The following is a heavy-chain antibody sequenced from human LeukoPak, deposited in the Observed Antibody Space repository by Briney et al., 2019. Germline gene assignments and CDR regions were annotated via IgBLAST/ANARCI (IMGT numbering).Heavy chain of an antibody. D-gene: IGHD3-10*01. CDR3: ARARSGPYGSGSLDAFDI. Sequence: ASVKVSCKVSGYTLTELSIHWVRQAPGKGLEWRGGFDPEDGETIYAQKFQGRVTMTEDTSTDTAYMELSSLRSEDTAVYYCARARSGPYGSGSLDAFDIWGQGTMVTVSS. CDR1: GYTLTELS. V-gene: IGHV1-24*01. CDR2: FDPEDGET. J-gene: IGHJ3*02.